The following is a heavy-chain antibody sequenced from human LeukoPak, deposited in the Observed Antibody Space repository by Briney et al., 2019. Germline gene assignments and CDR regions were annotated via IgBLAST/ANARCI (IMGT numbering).Heavy chain of an antibody. CDR2: MDTSGST. Sequence: SETLSLTCTVSGGSISTFYWSWIRRPAGKGLEWIGRMDTSGSTNYSPSLQSRVTMSVDTSKNQFSLRLSSVTAADTAVYYCARENPDYDILTGCLDYWGQGTLVTVSS. D-gene: IGHD3-9*01. J-gene: IGHJ4*02. CDR3: ARENPDYDILTGCLDY. V-gene: IGHV4-4*07. CDR1: GGSISTFY.